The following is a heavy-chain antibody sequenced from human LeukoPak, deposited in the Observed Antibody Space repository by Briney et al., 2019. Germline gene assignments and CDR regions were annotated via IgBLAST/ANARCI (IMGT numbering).Heavy chain of an antibody. CDR2: ISDNGAYS. CDR3: ARGYCDRSTRYTSESHVDY. V-gene: IGHV3-23*01. CDR1: GFTFITHA. D-gene: IGHD2-2*02. J-gene: IGHJ4*02. Sequence: GGSLRLSCAASGFTFITHAMSWVRQAPGRGLEWVSSISDNGAYSYYSDSVRGRFIISRDTPRNTLYLQMNSLRAEDTAIYYCARGYCDRSTRYTSESHVDYWGQGALVTVSS.